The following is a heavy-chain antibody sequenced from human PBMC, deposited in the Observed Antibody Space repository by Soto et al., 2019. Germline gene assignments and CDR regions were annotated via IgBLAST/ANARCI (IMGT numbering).Heavy chain of an antibody. CDR2: INWNGGST. D-gene: IGHD3-22*01. J-gene: IGHJ4*02. V-gene: IGHV3-20*04. Sequence: GGSLRLSCAASGFTFDDYGMSWVRQAPGKGLEWVSGINWNGGSTGYADSVKGRFTISRDNAKNSLYLQMNSLRAEDTALYYCARERRLTMIVGTEFDYWGQGTLVTVSS. CDR1: GFTFDDYG. CDR3: ARERRLTMIVGTEFDY.